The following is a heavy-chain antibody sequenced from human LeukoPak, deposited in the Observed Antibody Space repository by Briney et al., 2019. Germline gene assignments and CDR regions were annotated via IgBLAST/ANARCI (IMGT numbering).Heavy chain of an antibody. V-gene: IGHV4-34*01. CDR2: INHSGST. J-gene: IGHJ6*04. CDR3: EDGIRYFDWLVPYYYGMDV. D-gene: IGHD3-9*01. Sequence: PSETLSLTCAVYGGSFSGYYWSWIRQPPGKGLQWIGEINHSGSTNYNPSLKSRVTISVDTSKNQFSLKLSSVTAADTALYHSEDGIRYFDWLVPYYYGMDVWGKGTTVTVSS. CDR1: GGSFSGYY.